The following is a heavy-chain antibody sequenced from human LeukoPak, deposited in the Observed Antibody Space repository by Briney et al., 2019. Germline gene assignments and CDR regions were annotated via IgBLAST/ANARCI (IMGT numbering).Heavy chain of an antibody. CDR2: INPSGGST. V-gene: IGHV1-46*01. J-gene: IGHJ6*03. D-gene: IGHD3-22*01. CDR3: ARTRGYYYDSSGYYYPNDTRYYYYYYMDV. Sequence: GASVKVSCKASGYTFTSYYMHWVRHAPGQGLEWMGIINPSGGSTSYAQKFQGRVTMTRDTSTSTVYMELSSLRSENTAVYYCARTRGYYYDSSGYYYPNDTRYYYYYYMDVWGKGTTVTVSS. CDR1: GYTFTSYY.